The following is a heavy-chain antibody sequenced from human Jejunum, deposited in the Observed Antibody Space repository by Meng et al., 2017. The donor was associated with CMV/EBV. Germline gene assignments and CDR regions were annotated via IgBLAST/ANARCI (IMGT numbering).Heavy chain of an antibody. Sequence: VQLGFELKQLGPSVKVSCRPSGYTFTSYAINWVRQDPGQGPDWMGWIDPNTGNPTYDQGFTGRFVFSLDTSVSTAYLQINSLRADDTAVYYCARDSPLDGYSLLDYWGQGALVTVSS. CDR1: GYTFTSYA. CDR2: IDPNTGNP. J-gene: IGHJ4*02. D-gene: IGHD5-24*01. V-gene: IGHV7-4-1*02. CDR3: ARDSPLDGYSLLDY.